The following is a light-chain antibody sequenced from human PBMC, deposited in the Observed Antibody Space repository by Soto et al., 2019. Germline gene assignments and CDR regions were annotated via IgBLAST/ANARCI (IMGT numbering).Light chain of an antibody. Sequence: QSVLTQPPSASGTPGQRVTISCSGSSSNIGRNTVNWYQQLPGTAPKLLIYSDNQRPSGVPDRFSVSQSGTSVSLAISGLPSDDEADYYCAALDDSLNGMVFGGGTKLTVL. CDR2: SDN. J-gene: IGLJ2*01. V-gene: IGLV1-44*01. CDR1: SSNIGRNT. CDR3: AALDDSLNGMV.